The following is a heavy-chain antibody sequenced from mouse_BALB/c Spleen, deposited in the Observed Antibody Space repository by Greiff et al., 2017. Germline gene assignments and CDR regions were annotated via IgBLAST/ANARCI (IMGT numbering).Heavy chain of an antibody. CDR2: IYPGDGDT. CDR1: GYAFSSSW. CDR3: ARDRFYYFDY. V-gene: IGHV1-82*01. Sequence: QVHVKQSGPELVKPGASVKISCKASGYAFSSSWMNWVKQRPGQGLEWIGRIYPGDGDTNYNGKFKGKATLTADKSSSTAYMQLSSLTSVDSAVYFCARDRFYYFDYWGQGTTLTVSS. J-gene: IGHJ2*01.